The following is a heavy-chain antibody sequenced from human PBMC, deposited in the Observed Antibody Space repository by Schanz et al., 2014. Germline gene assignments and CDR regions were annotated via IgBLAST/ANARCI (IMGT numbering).Heavy chain of an antibody. V-gene: IGHV4-61*02. J-gene: IGHJ5*02. Sequence: QVQLQESGPGLVKPSETLSLTCTVSGASISGSSDYWGWIRQPAGKGLEWIGRIYTSGSTNYNPSLKSRVPMSLDPSKNQFPLKLSSVTAADTAVYYCARDRGYDFSFDPWGQGTLVTVSS. CDR2: IYTSGST. CDR3: ARDRGYDFSFDP. CDR1: GASISGSSDY. D-gene: IGHD3-3*01.